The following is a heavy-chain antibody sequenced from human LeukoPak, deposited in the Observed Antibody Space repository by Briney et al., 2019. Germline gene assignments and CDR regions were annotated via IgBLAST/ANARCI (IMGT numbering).Heavy chain of an antibody. CDR2: INWNGGGT. V-gene: IGHV3-9*01. CDR1: GFSFKDYG. Sequence: PGGSLRLSCAATGFSFKDYGMHWVRQPPGKGLEWVSAINWNGGGTDYAGSVKGPFTISRDNAKNSLYPQLSSLRPEDTALYYCAKHLTATNTYIFFGLDVWGQGTSVTVSS. D-gene: IGHD1-26*01. CDR3: AKHLTATNTYIFFGLDV. J-gene: IGHJ6*02.